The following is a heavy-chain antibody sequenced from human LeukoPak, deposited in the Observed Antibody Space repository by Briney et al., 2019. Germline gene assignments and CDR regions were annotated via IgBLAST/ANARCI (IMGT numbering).Heavy chain of an antibody. J-gene: IGHJ4*02. CDR1: GFTFSSYE. CDR2: ISGSATII. CDR3: ARVYYYGSGSSYYFDY. V-gene: IGHV3-48*03. Sequence: GGSLRLSCAASGFTFSSYEMNWVRQAPGKGLEWISYISGSATIIYHADSVKGRFTISRDNSKNTLYLQMNSLRAEDTAVYYCARVYYYGSGSSYYFDYWGQGTLVTVSS. D-gene: IGHD3-10*01.